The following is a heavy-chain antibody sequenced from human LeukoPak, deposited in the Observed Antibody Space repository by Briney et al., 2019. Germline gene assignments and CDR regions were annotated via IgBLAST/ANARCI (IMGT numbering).Heavy chain of an antibody. V-gene: IGHV1-2*02. D-gene: IGHD6-6*01. CDR2: INPNSGGT. CDR3: ARGCIAARLYYYYMDV. Sequence: ASVKVSCKASGYTFTGYYMHWVRQAPGQGLEWMGWINPNSGGTNYAQKFQGRGTMTRDTSISTAYMELSRLRSNDTAVYYCARGCIAARLYYYYMDVWGKGTTVTVSS. J-gene: IGHJ6*03. CDR1: GYTFTGYY.